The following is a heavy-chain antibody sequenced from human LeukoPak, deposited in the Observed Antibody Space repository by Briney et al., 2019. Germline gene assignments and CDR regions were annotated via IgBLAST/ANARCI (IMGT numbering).Heavy chain of an antibody. V-gene: IGHV4-39*01. CDR2: IYYSGST. CDR3: ASTKWGYDSSGFDY. Sequence: SETLSLTCTVSGGSISSSSYYWGWIRQPPGKGLEWIGSIYYSGSTYYNPSLKSRVTISVDTSKNQFSLKLSSVTAADTAVYYCASTKWGYDSSGFDYWGQGTLVTVSS. J-gene: IGHJ4*02. D-gene: IGHD3-22*01. CDR1: GGSISSSSYY.